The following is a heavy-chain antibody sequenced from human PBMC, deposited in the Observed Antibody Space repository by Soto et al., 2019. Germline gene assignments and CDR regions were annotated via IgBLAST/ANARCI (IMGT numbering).Heavy chain of an antibody. Sequence: TETLSRTCTVSGASISSSYWSWIRQSPERGLEWIAYVYHTGATNYNPSLKSRVTISLDTSKGQFSLNLTSLTTADTAVYFCARGGNRYSNVASGVGGFDYWGQGSLVTV. J-gene: IGHJ4*02. CDR1: GASISSSY. CDR3: ARGGNRYSNVASGVGGFDY. CDR2: VYHTGAT. V-gene: IGHV4-59*01. D-gene: IGHD5-12*01.